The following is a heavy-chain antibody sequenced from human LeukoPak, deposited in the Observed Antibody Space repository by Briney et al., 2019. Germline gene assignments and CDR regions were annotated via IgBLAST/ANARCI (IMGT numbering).Heavy chain of an antibody. CDR3: ARLRRNSDSSGYYYYYDY. CDR2: ISVRSNYI. D-gene: IGHD3-22*01. CDR1: GYTFSSFS. V-gene: IGHV3-21*01. J-gene: IGHJ4*02. Sequence: PGGSLRLSCVASGYTFSSFSINWVRQAPGKGLEWVSSISVRSNYIYYADSVRGRFSISRDDARNSLYLQMDSLRGDDTADYYCARLRRNSDSSGYYYYYDYWGQGTLVTVSS.